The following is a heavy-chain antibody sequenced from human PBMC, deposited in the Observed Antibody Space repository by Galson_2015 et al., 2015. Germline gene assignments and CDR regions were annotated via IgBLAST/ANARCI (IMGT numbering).Heavy chain of an antibody. Sequence: SVKVSCKASGYTFTSYGISWVRQAPGQGLEWMGWISAYNGNTNYAQKLQGRVTMTTDTSTSTAYMELRSLRSDDTAVYYCAKDQYSSSWHKSNPDAFDISGHGTMVTVSS. V-gene: IGHV1-18*01. CDR3: AKDQYSSSWHKSNPDAFDI. D-gene: IGHD6-13*01. CDR1: GYTFTSYG. J-gene: IGHJ3*02. CDR2: ISAYNGNT.